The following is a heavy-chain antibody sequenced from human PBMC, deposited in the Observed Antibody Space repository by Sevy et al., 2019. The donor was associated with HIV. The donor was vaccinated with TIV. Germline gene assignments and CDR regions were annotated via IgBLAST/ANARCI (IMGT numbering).Heavy chain of an antibody. Sequence: GGSLRLSCAASGFTFSSYAMHWVRQAPGKGLEWVAVISYDGSNKYYADSVKGRFTISRDNSKNTLYLQMNSLRAEDTAVYYCARSDSSGYYDAFDIWGQGTMVTVSS. J-gene: IGHJ3*02. CDR1: GFTFSSYA. CDR2: ISYDGSNK. CDR3: ARSDSSGYYDAFDI. V-gene: IGHV3-30-3*01. D-gene: IGHD3-22*01.